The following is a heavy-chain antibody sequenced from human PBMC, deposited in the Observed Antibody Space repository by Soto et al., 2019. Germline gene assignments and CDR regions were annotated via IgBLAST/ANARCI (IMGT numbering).Heavy chain of an antibody. V-gene: IGHV3-11*01. CDR1: GFTFGGYY. D-gene: IGHD2-15*01. CDR3: AGVMYFSGGSCPGWGSLDY. CDR2: ISSSGSTI. Sequence: GGSLRLSCAASGFTFGGYYMSWIGQGPGKGLEWVSYISSSGSTIYYADSVKGRFTISRDNAKNSLYLQMNSLRAEDTAVYYSAGVMYFSGGSCPGWGSLDYWGQRTLVTVSS. J-gene: IGHJ4*02.